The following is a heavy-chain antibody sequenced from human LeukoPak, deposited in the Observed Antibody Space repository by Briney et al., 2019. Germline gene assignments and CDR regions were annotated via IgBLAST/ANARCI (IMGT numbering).Heavy chain of an antibody. D-gene: IGHD5-12*01. CDR2: INPNSGGT. V-gene: IGHV1-2*02. J-gene: IGHJ4*02. CDR3: AREIYSGYAR. CDR1: GYTFTGYY. Sequence: GASVKVSCKASGYTFTGYYVHWVRQAPGQGLEWMGWINPNSGGTNYAQKFQGRVTMTRDTSISTAYMELSRLRSDDTAVYYCAREIYSGYARWGQGTLVTVSS.